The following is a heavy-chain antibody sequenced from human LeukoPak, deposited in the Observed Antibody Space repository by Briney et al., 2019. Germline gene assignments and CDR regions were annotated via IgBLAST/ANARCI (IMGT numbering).Heavy chain of an antibody. CDR3: ARDQWWGATAMVTGRDFDY. CDR2: IYYSGST. J-gene: IGHJ4*02. CDR1: GGSISSSSYY. D-gene: IGHD5-18*01. V-gene: IGHV4-39*07. Sequence: SETLSLTCTVSGGSISSSSYYWGWIRQPPGKELEWIGSIYYSGSTYYNPSLKSRVTISVDTSKNQFSLKLSSVTAADTAVYYCARDQWWGATAMVTGRDFDYWGQGTLVTVSS.